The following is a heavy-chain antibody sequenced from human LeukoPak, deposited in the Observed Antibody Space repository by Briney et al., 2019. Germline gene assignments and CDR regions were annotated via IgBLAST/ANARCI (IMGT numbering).Heavy chain of an antibody. D-gene: IGHD3-16*02. V-gene: IGHV4-4*09. CDR1: DGSIGTYY. Sequence: PSETLFLTCTVSDGSIGTYYWSWVRQSPGKGLEWIRYSYVTRHRYNRPLQSRLTISVDTSRTQFLLKMSSDTAADTAVYYCASHIGGGIEDMDVWGKRTKVTVSS. CDR2: SYVTRH. CDR3: ASHIGGGIEDMDV. J-gene: IGHJ6*03.